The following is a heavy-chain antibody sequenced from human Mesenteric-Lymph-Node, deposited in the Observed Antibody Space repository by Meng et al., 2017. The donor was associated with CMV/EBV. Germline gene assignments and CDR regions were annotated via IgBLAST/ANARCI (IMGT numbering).Heavy chain of an antibody. CDR3: AHRLSNYFDY. CDR2: IYWDDDK. V-gene: IGHV2-5*02. J-gene: IGHJ4*02. Sequence: CPFSGFSLSTSGVGVGWIRQPPGKALEWLALIYWDDDKRYSPSLYSRLAITKVTSKNQVVLTMTNMDPVDTATYYCAHRLSNYFDYWGQGTLVTVSS. D-gene: IGHD2/OR15-2a*01. CDR1: GFSLSTSGVG.